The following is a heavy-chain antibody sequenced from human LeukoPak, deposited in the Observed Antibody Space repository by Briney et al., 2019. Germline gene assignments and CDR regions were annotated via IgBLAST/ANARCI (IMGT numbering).Heavy chain of an antibody. CDR3: ARDAFSYYYYYMDV. CDR2: IFPSGGEI. CDR1: GFTFSTFA. V-gene: IGHV3-23*01. J-gene: IGHJ6*03. Sequence: TGGSLRLSCEASGFTFSTFAMIWVRQPPGKGLEWVSSIFPSGGEIHYADSVRGRFTISRDNSKSTLYLQMNSLRAEDTAVYYCARDAFSYYYYYMDVWGKGTTVTVSS.